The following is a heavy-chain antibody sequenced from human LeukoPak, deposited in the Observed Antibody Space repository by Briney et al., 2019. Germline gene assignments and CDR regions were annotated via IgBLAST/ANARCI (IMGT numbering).Heavy chain of an antibody. J-gene: IGHJ5*02. V-gene: IGHV3-23*01. CDR2: ISGSGGST. CDR1: GFTFSSYA. CDR3: AKARVPAAFNWFDP. Sequence: GGSLRLSCAASGFTFSSYAMSWVRQAPGKGPGWVLAISGSGGSTYYADSVKGRFTISRDNSKNTLYLQMNSLRAEDTAVYYCAKARVPAAFNWFDPWGQGTLVTVSS. D-gene: IGHD2-2*01.